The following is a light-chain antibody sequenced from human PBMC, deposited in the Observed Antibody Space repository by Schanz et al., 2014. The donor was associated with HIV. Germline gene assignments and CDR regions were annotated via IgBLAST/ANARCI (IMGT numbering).Light chain of an antibody. CDR3: QQYNNYPLT. Sequence: DIQMTQSPSTLSASVGDGVTITCRASQYISRWLAWYQQKPGQAPHLLISQASTLQTGVSSRFSGSRSETELNLTISGPKHQAFATYYCQQYNNYPLTFGLGTKVPIK. V-gene: IGKV1-5*03. CDR1: QYISRW. CDR2: QAS. J-gene: IGKJ1*01.